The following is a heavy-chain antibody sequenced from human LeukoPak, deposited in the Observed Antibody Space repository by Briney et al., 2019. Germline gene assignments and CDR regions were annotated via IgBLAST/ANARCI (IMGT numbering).Heavy chain of an antibody. D-gene: IGHD5-24*01. CDR2: VTYDGSTT. CDR1: GFSFTSFW. V-gene: IGHV3-74*01. CDR3: ARAIDGWSIDY. Sequence: GGSLRLSCAASGFSFTSFWIHWVRQVPGKGLAWVSYVTYDGSTTIYADSVKGRFTISRDNAYNTVYLQMNSLRAEDTAIYYCARAIDGWSIDYWVQGTLVTVSS. J-gene: IGHJ4*02.